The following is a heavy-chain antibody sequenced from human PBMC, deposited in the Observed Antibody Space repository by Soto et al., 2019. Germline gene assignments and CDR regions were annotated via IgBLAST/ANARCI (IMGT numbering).Heavy chain of an antibody. CDR3: ARVEAPVIHSDHYYYGMDV. D-gene: IGHD5-18*01. CDR1: GFSFSTYG. CDR2: IWYDGSNT. V-gene: IGHV3-33*01. J-gene: IGHJ6*02. Sequence: QVQLVESGGGVVRPGRSLRLACAASGFSFSTYGMHWVRQAPGKGLQWVAVIWYDGSNTYYEDSVKGRFTISRDNSKNALYLQMKDLRVEGTGVCYCARVEAPVIHSDHYYYGMDVWGQGTTVTVSS.